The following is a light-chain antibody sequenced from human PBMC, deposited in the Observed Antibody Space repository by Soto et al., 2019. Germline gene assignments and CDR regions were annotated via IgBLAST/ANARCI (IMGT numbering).Light chain of an antibody. CDR3: KQVNSYPFT. CDR1: QGISRY. J-gene: IGKJ3*01. V-gene: IGKV1-9*01. CDR2: AAS. Sequence: DIQLTQSPSFLSASVGDRVSITCRASQGISRYLAWYQQNPGKAPKRLIYAASTLQGGVPARFSGSGSGTEFALKISSLQAEDFATYYCKQVNSYPFTFGPGTKVEIK.